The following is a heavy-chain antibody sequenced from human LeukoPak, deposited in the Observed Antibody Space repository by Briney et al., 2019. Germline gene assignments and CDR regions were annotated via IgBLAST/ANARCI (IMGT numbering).Heavy chain of an antibody. V-gene: IGHV3-7*01. CDR3: AKNTESQVIFRD. CDR2: IKQDGSEK. CDR1: GFTFRSYR. J-gene: IGHJ4*02. D-gene: IGHD2-15*01. Sequence: GGSLRLSCAASGFTFRSYRMSWVRQAPGKGLEWVANIKQDGSEKYYVDSVKGRFTISRDNAKNPLDLQMNSLRAEDTAVYYCAKNTESQVIFRDWGQGTLVTVSS.